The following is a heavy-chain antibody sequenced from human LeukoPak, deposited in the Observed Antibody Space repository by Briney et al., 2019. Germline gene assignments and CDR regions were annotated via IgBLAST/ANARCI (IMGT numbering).Heavy chain of an antibody. V-gene: IGHV4-4*02. CDR2: IYHSGST. CDR1: GASISSSNW. J-gene: IGHJ4*02. CDR3: ARVKARATMGVYFDY. Sequence: SETLSLTCAVSGASISSSNWWSWVRQPPGKGLEWIGEIYHSGSTNYNPSLKSRVTISVDKSKNQFSLKLSSVTAADTAVYYCARVKARATMGVYFDYWGQGTLVTVSS. D-gene: IGHD3-16*01.